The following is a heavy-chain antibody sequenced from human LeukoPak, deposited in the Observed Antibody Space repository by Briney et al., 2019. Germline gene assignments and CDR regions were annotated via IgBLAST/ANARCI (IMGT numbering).Heavy chain of an antibody. CDR1: GFTFDDYA. J-gene: IGHJ4*02. CDR2: ICGDGDST. Sequence: PGGSLRLSCAASGFTFDDYAMHWVRQAPGKGLEWVSLICGDGDSTHYADSVKGRFTISRDNGKNALYLQMNSLRAEDTALYFCAKVMFTGFYSRTFANWGQGTLVTVSS. D-gene: IGHD2-15*01. V-gene: IGHV3-43*02. CDR3: AKVMFTGFYSRTFAN.